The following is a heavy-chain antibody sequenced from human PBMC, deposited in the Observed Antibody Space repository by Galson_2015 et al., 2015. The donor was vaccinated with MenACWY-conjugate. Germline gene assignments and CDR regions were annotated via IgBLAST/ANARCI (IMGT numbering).Heavy chain of an antibody. CDR1: GFSLPTTGVG. V-gene: IGHV2-5*02. CDR3: AHSGEYCSRTSCYYFDY. CDR2: IFWDDHK. Sequence: PALVNPTQPLTLRCTFSGFSLPTTGVGVARIRQPRGIALEWIGLIFWDDHKRYMPSQRSRLTASKDTSKNRVAQTMTNVDPEDTATYYCAHSGEYCSRTSCYYFDYWGQGAPVTFSS. D-gene: IGHD2-2*01. J-gene: IGHJ4*02.